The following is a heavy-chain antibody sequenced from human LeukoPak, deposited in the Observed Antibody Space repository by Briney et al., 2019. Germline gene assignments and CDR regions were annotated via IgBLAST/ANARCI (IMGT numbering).Heavy chain of an antibody. V-gene: IGHV3-30-3*01. CDR3: ARGVSSGYYDSSGPLDY. CDR1: GFTFSSYA. D-gene: IGHD3-22*01. Sequence: GGSLRLSCAASGFTFSSYAMHWVRQAPGKGLEWVAVISYDGSNKYYADSVKGRFTISRDNSKNTLYLQMNSLRAEDTAVYYCARGVSSGYYDSSGPLDYWGQGTLVTVSS. CDR2: ISYDGSNK. J-gene: IGHJ4*02.